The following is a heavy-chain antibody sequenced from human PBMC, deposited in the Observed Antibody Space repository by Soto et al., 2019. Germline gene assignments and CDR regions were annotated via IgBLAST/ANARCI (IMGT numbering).Heavy chain of an antibody. Sequence: QVRLQESGPGLVKPSETLSLSCLVSGDSVGNGPYYWSWFRQPPGEGLEWIAYIYYSGSTNVNPSLESRVNISIDMSKNQFFLELRSVTAADAAVYFCARVGSSCHSGGCYYYYGLGVWGQGTTVAISS. CDR2: IYYSGST. D-gene: IGHD1-26*01. J-gene: IGHJ6*02. CDR3: ARVGSSCHSGGCYYYYGLGV. CDR1: GDSVGNGPYY. V-gene: IGHV4-61*01.